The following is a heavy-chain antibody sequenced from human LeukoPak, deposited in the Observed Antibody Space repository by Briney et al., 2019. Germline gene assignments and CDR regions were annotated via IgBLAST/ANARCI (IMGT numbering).Heavy chain of an antibody. CDR3: ARDPYSAGFPVGAWFDP. D-gene: IGHD6-19*01. V-gene: IGHV1-46*01. J-gene: IGHJ5*02. Sequence: ASVKVSCKASGHTFSSYYIHWVRQAPGQGLEWMGIINPNGGMTKYAQKFEDRVTMTRDTSTTTVYMELSSLTSEDTAVYYCARDPYSAGFPVGAWFDPWGQGTLVTVSS. CDR2: INPNGGMT. CDR1: GHTFSSYY.